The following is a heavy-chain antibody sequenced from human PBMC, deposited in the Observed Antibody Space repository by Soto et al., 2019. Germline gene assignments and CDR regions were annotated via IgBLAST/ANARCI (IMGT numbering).Heavy chain of an antibody. CDR2: IDPSDSYT. Sequence: GESLKISCKGSGYGFTSYWISWVREMPGKGLEWMGRIDPSDSYTNYIPSFQGHVTISAAKSISTASLQWSRLKASDTAMYYCARSTVPRGDYYYGMDVWGQGTTVTVSS. D-gene: IGHD2-2*01. CDR1: GYGFTSYW. CDR3: ARSTVPRGDYYYGMDV. V-gene: IGHV5-10-1*01. J-gene: IGHJ6*02.